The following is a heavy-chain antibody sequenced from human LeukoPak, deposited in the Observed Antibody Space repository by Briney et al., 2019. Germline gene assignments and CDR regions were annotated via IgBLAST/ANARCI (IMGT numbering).Heavy chain of an antibody. CDR1: GFTFSSYG. V-gene: IGHV3-30*03. CDR3: ARDRLGYSYGIDP. Sequence: PGGSLRLSCAASGFTFSSYGMHWVRQAPGKGLEWVAVISYDGSNKYYADSVKGRFTISRDNSKNTLYLQMNSLRSEDTAVYYCARDRLGYSYGIDPWGQGTLVTVSS. J-gene: IGHJ5*02. CDR2: ISYDGSNK. D-gene: IGHD5-18*01.